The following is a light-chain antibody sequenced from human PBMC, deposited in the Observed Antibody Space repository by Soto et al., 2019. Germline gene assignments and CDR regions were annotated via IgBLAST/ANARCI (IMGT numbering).Light chain of an antibody. Sequence: EIVLTQSPGTLSLSPGERATLSCRASQSVSSSDLAWYQQRPGQAPRLLIYGASTRAAGIPDRFSGSGSGTDFTLTITRLEPEDSAVYFCQQYTGPPTTFGQGTRLENK. CDR2: GAS. V-gene: IGKV3-20*01. CDR3: QQYTGPPTT. CDR1: QSVSSSD. J-gene: IGKJ5*01.